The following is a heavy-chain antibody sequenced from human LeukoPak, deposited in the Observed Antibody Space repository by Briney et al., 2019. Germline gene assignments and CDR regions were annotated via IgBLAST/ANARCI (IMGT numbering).Heavy chain of an antibody. D-gene: IGHD5-12*01. Sequence: GASVKVSCKASGYTFTSYGISWVRQAPGQGLEWMGWISAYNGNTNYAQKLQGRVTMTTDTSTSTAYMELRSLRSDDTAVYYCAREEGRYVDIVATSPLDYWGQGTLVTVSS. CDR1: GYTFTSYG. V-gene: IGHV1-18*01. CDR3: AREEGRYVDIVATSPLDY. CDR2: ISAYNGNT. J-gene: IGHJ4*02.